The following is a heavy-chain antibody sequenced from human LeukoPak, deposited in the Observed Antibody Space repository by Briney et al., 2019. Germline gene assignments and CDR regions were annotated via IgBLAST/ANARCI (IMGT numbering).Heavy chain of an antibody. D-gene: IGHD3-9*01. CDR2: IIPIFGTA. J-gene: IGHJ3*02. CDR1: GGTFSSYA. CDR3: AGESTTYYDILTGKASDPNAFDI. Sequence: SVKVSCKASGGTFSSYAISWVRQAPGQGLEWMGGIIPIFGTANYAQKFQGRVTITADKSTSTAYMELSSLRSEDTAVYYCAGESTTYYDILTGKASDPNAFDIWGQGTMVTVSS. V-gene: IGHV1-69*06.